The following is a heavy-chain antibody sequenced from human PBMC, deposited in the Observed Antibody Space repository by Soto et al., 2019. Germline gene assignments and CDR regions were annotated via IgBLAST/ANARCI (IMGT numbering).Heavy chain of an antibody. CDR2: IKLDGSER. Sequence: PGGSLRLSCEASGFTFSSYWMSWVRQAPGKGLEWVANIKLDGSERYYVDSVRGRFTISRDNAKNSLLLQMDSLRAEDTAVYYCARAVKLAVPAATGYFDFWGQGTLVTVSS. J-gene: IGHJ4*03. CDR3: ARAVKLAVPAATGYFDF. CDR1: GFTFSSYW. V-gene: IGHV3-7*03. D-gene: IGHD6-13*01.